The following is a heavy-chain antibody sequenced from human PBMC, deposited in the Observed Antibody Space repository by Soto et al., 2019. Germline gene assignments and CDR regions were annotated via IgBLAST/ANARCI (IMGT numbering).Heavy chain of an antibody. CDR2: VHHSWGS. D-gene: IGHD3-10*01. V-gene: IGHV4-59*08. Sequence: QVQLQESGPGLVKPSETLSLACTVSGGSISSYYWSWFRQSPGKRMEWIGYVHHSWGSSYNPSLQRRVAISLDTSKSQFSLKVTSVTATDTAVYYCARQGFGPLHGLVDVWGQGNTVTVSS. CDR1: GGSISSYY. CDR3: ARQGFGPLHGLVDV. J-gene: IGHJ6*02.